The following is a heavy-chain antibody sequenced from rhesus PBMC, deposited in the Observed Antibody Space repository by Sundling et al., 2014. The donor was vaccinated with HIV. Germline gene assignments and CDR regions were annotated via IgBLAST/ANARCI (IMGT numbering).Heavy chain of an antibody. V-gene: IGHV3-103*01. Sequence: EVQLVESGGGLAKPGGSLRLSCAASGFTFSTYAMHWVRQAPGKGLEWVSGINSGGRTYNADSVKGRLVISRDNSKNTLSLQMDSLRAEDTAVYYCVKDDYSIVSRSGGLDSWGQGVVVTVSS. CDR1: GFTFSTYA. J-gene: IGHJ6*01. CDR3: VKDDYSIVSRSGGLDS. CDR2: INSGGRT. D-gene: IGHD4-23*01.